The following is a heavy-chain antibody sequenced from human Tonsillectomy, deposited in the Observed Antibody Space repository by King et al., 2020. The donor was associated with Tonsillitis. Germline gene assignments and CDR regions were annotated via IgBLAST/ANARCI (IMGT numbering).Heavy chain of an antibody. CDR3: ARSGILDGPPDY. J-gene: IGHJ4*02. CDR2: IYYSSST. D-gene: IGHD1-1*01. Sequence: VQLQESGPRLVKPSETLSLTCTVSGGSISNYYWNWLRQPPGKGLEWIGYIYYSSSTNYNPSLKSRVTISVDTSKKQFSLKLISVTTADTAVYYCARSGILDGPPDYWGQGTLVTVSS. V-gene: IGHV4-59*01. CDR1: GGSISNYY.